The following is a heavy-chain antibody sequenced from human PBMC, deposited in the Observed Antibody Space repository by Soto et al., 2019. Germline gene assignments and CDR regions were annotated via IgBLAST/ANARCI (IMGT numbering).Heavy chain of an antibody. J-gene: IGHJ4*02. CDR1: GFTFSDYY. D-gene: IGHD3-16*02. CDR2: ISSSGSTI. Sequence: QVQLVESGGGLVKPGGSLRLSCAASGFTFSDYYMNWIRQAPGKGLEWVSYISSSGSTIYYADSVKGRFTISRDNAKNTLYLQMNSLRAEDTAVYYCGRGPYDYVWGSNPPHFDYWGQGTLVTVSS. V-gene: IGHV3-11*01. CDR3: GRGPYDYVWGSNPPHFDY.